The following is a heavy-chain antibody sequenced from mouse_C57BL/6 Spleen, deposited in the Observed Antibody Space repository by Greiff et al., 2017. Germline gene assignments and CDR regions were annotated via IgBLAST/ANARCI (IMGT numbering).Heavy chain of an antibody. Sequence: EVQLVESGGGLVQPGGSLSLSCAASGFTFTDYYMSWVRQPPGKALEWLGFIRHKANGYTTEYSASVKGRFTISRDNYKGILYLQMDARRAEYGATDYYARYRCYDLYYFDYWGQGTTLTVSS. J-gene: IGHJ2*01. CDR1: GFTFTDYY. CDR3: ARYRCYDLYYFDY. V-gene: IGHV7-3*01. D-gene: IGHD2-3*01. CDR2: IRHKANGYTT.